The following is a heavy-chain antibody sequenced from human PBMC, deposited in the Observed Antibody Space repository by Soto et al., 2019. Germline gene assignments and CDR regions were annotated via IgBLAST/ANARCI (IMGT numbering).Heavy chain of an antibody. CDR2: ISGSGSYT. J-gene: IGHJ4*02. V-gene: IGHV3-23*01. CDR3: AKSASGYYKLIDY. Sequence: GGSLRLSCAASGFTFNNYAMSWVRQAPGKGLEWVSGISGSGSYTYFADSVKGRFTISRDNSKNTLSLQMSSLRAEDTAVYYCAKSASGYYKLIDYWGQGTLVTVSS. D-gene: IGHD5-12*01. CDR1: GFTFNNYA.